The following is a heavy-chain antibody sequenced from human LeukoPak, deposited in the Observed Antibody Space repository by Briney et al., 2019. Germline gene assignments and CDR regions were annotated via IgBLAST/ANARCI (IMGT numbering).Heavy chain of an antibody. Sequence: GASVKVSCKASGYTFSSYDINWVRQATGQGLEWMGWMNPKSGYTGFAQKFQGRVTMTRNTSISTAYMELSSLRSEDTAVYYCARAPARVSSIWFGELGYWGQGTLVTVSS. CDR1: GYTFSSYD. CDR2: MNPKSGYT. J-gene: IGHJ4*02. D-gene: IGHD3-10*01. V-gene: IGHV1-8*01. CDR3: ARAPARVSSIWFGELGY.